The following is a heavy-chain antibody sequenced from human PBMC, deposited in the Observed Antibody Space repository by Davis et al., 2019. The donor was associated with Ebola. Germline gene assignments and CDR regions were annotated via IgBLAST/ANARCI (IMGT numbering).Heavy chain of an antibody. CDR1: GYTFTSYY. CDR2: INPSGGST. V-gene: IGHV1-46*01. J-gene: IGHJ5*02. D-gene: IGHD3-3*01. CDR3: APREAIFGVVIP. Sequence: AASVKVSCKASGYTFTSYYMHWVRQAPGQGLEWMGIINPSGGSTSYAQKFQGRVTMTRDTSTSTVYMELSSLRSEDTAVYYCAPREAIFGVVIPWGQGTLVTVSS.